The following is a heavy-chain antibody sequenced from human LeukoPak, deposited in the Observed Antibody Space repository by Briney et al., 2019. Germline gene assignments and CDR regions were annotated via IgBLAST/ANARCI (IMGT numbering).Heavy chain of an antibody. CDR2: INHSGST. V-gene: IGHV4-34*01. Sequence: SETLSLTCAVYGGSFSGYYWRWIPQPPGKGLEWIGEINHSGSTNYNPSLKSRVTISVDTSKNQFSLKPSSVTAADTAVYYCARASGGSYGYFQHWGQGTLVTVSS. J-gene: IGHJ1*01. D-gene: IGHD1-26*01. CDR1: GGSFSGYY. CDR3: ARASGGSYGYFQH.